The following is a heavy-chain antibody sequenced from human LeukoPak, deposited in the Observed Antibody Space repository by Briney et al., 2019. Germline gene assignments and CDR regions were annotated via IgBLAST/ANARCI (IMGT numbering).Heavy chain of an antibody. Sequence: GGSLRLSCAASGFTFSSYAMHWVRQAPGKGLEWVAVISYDGSKKYYADSVKGRFTISRDNSKNTLYLQMNSLRAEDTAVYYCARWGDGYFDYYYYYGMDVWGQGTTVTVSS. CDR3: ARWGDGYFDYYYYYGMDV. V-gene: IGHV3-30*04. CDR1: GFTFSSYA. CDR2: ISYDGSKK. D-gene: IGHD5-18*01. J-gene: IGHJ6*02.